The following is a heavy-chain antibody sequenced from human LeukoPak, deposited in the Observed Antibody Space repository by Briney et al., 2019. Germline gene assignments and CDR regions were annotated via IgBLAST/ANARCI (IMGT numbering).Heavy chain of an antibody. CDR1: GGTFSGYA. J-gene: IGHJ4*02. D-gene: IGHD6-6*01. V-gene: IGHV1-69*13. Sequence: SVKVSCKASGGTFSGYAISWVRQAPGQGLEWMGGIIPIFGTANYAQKFQGRVTITADESTSTAYMELSSLRSEDTAVYYCARGLGLAARNFDYWGQGTLVTVSS. CDR2: IIPIFGTA. CDR3: ARGLGLAARNFDY.